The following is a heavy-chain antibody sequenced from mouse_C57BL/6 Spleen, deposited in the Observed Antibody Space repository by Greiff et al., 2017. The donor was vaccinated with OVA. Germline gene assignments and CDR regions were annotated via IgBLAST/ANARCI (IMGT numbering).Heavy chain of an antibody. J-gene: IGHJ4*01. CDR1: GFTFSDYY. CDR3: ARDGGYSNYDAMDY. CDR2: INYDGSST. V-gene: IGHV5-16*01. Sequence: EVQVVESEGGLVQPGSSMKLSCTASGFTFSDYYMAWVRQVPEKGLEWVANINYDGSSTYYLDSLKSRFIISRDNAKNILYLQMSSLKSEDTATYYCARDGGYSNYDAMDYWGQGTSVTVSS. D-gene: IGHD2-5*01.